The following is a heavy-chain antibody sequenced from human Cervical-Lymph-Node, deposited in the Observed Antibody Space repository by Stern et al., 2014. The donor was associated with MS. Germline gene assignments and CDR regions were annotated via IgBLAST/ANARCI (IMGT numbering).Heavy chain of an antibody. CDR3: ARNLDL. V-gene: IGHV1-2*06. Sequence: QMQLVQSGAEVKKPGASVKVSCKASGYTFTGYYVHWVRQAPGQGLEWMGRINPDSGVPSYAQEFQGRVTMTRDTSISTAYMELTRLRSDDTALYYCARNLDLWGQGTLVAVSS. J-gene: IGHJ4*02. CDR2: INPDSGVP. CDR1: GYTFTGYY.